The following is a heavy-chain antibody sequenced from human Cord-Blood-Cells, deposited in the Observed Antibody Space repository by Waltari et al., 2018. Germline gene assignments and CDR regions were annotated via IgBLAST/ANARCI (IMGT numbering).Heavy chain of an antibody. CDR2: IYHSGIT. CDR3: ARAGIPGDIYFDY. CDR1: GGCISSGGDS. Sequence: QLQLQESGPGLVKPSQNMSLTCAVSGGCISSGGDSWSWIRQPPGKGLEWIVYIYHSGITYYHPSLKSRVTISVDRSKNQFSLKLSSVTAADTAVYYCARAGIPGDIYFDYWGQGTLVTVSS. J-gene: IGHJ4*02. D-gene: IGHD1-20*01. V-gene: IGHV4-30-2*01.